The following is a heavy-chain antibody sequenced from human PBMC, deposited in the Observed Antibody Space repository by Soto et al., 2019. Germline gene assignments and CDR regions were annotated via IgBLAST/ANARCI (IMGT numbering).Heavy chain of an antibody. CDR3: AKPVGATTYYFDY. D-gene: IGHD1-26*01. V-gene: IGHV3-23*01. CDR1: GFTFSIYA. Sequence: GGSLRLSCAASGFTFSIYAMTWVRQAPGKGLEWVSAITNSADSTYYADSVKGRFTISRDNSKNTLYLQMNSLGPEDTAVYYCAKPVGATTYYFDYWGQGALVTVSS. J-gene: IGHJ4*02. CDR2: ITNSADST.